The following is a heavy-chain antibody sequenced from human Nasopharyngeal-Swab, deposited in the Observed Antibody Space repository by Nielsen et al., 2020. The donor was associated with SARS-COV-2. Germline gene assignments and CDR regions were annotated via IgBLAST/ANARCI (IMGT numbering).Heavy chain of an antibody. J-gene: IGHJ6*02. V-gene: IGHV3-48*03. CDR3: ARDREVRGVYYYYYGMDV. Sequence: SLKIACAASGFTFSSYDMNWVRQAPGKGLEWVSYISSSGSTIYYADSVKGRFTISRDNAKNSLYLQMNSLRAEDTAVYYCARDREVRGVYYYYYGMDVWGQGTTVTVSS. D-gene: IGHD3-10*01. CDR2: ISSSGSTI. CDR1: GFTFSSYD.